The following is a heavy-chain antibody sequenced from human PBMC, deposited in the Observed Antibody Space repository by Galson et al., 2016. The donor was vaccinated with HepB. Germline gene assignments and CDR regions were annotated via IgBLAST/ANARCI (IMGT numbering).Heavy chain of an antibody. CDR1: GGIFNIYA. J-gene: IGHJ6*02. D-gene: IGHD3-16*01. CDR3: ARGESFSDRHVYYGMDV. CDR2: IIPIFGTA. V-gene: IGHV1-69*13. Sequence: SVKVSCKASGGIFNIYAINWVRQAPGQGLEYVGGIIPIFGTANHAQKFQGRVTITADESTSTAYLDLSSLRSEDTAVYYCARGESFSDRHVYYGMDVWGQGTTVTVSS.